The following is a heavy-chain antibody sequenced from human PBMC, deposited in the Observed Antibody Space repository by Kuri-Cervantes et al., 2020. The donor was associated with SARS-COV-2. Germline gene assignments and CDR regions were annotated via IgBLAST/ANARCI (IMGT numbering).Heavy chain of an antibody. CDR1: GYTFTSYG. CDR3: ARDYCSGGSCRDFDY. Sequence: ASVKVSCKASGYTFTSYGISWVRQAPGQGLEWMGWISAYNGNTNYAQKLQGRVTMTTDTSTSTAYMELRSLRSDDTAVYYCARDYCSGGSCRDFDYWGQGTLVTRSS. J-gene: IGHJ4*02. CDR2: ISAYNGNT. D-gene: IGHD2-15*01. V-gene: IGHV1-18*01.